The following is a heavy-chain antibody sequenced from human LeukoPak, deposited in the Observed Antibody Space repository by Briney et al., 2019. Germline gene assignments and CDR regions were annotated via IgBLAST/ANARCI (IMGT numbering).Heavy chain of an antibody. CDR3: ARDGEYCSSTSCYSYYYYYYMDV. Sequence: GGSLRLSCAASGFTFSSYSVNWVRQAPGKGLEWVSSISSSSSYIYYADSVKGRFTISRDNAKNSLYLQMNSLRAEDTAVYYCARDGEYCSSTSCYSYYYYYYMDVWGKGTTVTVSS. D-gene: IGHD2-2*02. V-gene: IGHV3-21*01. CDR1: GFTFSSYS. CDR2: ISSSSSYI. J-gene: IGHJ6*03.